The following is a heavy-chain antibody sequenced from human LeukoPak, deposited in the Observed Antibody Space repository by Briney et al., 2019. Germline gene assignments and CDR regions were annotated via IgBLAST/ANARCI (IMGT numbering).Heavy chain of an antibody. V-gene: IGHV3-7*05. Sequence: GGSLRLSCAASGFTFRSYWMSWVRQAPGKGLEWVANLKQDGSEEIYVDSVKGRFTISRDNAENSLSLQMNSLRVEDTAVYYCARDPYSGSYGAFDIWGQGTMVTVSS. CDR3: ARDPYSGSYGAFDI. CDR1: GFTFRSYW. J-gene: IGHJ3*02. D-gene: IGHD1-26*01. CDR2: LKQDGSEE.